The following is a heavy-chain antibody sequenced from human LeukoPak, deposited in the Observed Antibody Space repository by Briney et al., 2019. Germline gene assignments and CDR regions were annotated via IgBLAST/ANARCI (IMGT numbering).Heavy chain of an antibody. CDR2: VCYSGST. Sequence: SETLSLTCTVSGGSISSSTYYWGWIRQPLGKGLEWAGSVCYSGSTYYNPALKSRVTISVDTSKNQFSLKLSSVTAADTAVYYCARVIVVVPAAPAYDWFDPWGQGTLVTVSS. CDR3: ARVIVVVPAAPAYDWFDP. J-gene: IGHJ5*02. CDR1: GGSISSSTYY. V-gene: IGHV4-39*07. D-gene: IGHD2-2*01.